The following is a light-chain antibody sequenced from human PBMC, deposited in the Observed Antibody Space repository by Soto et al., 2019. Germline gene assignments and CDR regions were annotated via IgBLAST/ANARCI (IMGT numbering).Light chain of an antibody. Sequence: EIVLTQSPGTLYLSPGERATLSCRASQSVSSNYLAWYQQKRGQAPRLLIYAASARATGIPDRLSGSGSGTEFTLTISRLEPEDFAVYFCQLYGSSPPRYTFAQGTKVDIK. CDR1: QSVSSNY. CDR2: AAS. V-gene: IGKV3-20*01. J-gene: IGKJ2*01. CDR3: QLYGSSPPRYT.